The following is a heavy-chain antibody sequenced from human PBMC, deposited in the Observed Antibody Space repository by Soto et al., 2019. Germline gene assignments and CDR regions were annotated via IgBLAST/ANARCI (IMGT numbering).Heavy chain of an antibody. D-gene: IGHD3-22*01. Sequence: EVQLLESGGGLTQPGGSLRLSCAASGFTFSTYAMAWVRQAPGKGLDWVSAITDSGASTYYPDSVKGRFTISRDNSKNTLYLQMDRLSVEDTAVYYCATSRAYYDYWGQGTVVTVSS. CDR1: GFTFSTYA. CDR3: ATSRAYYDY. V-gene: IGHV3-23*01. CDR2: ITDSGAST. J-gene: IGHJ4*02.